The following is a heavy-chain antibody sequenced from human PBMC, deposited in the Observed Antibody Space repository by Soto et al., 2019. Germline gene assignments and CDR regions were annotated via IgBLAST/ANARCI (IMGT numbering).Heavy chain of an antibody. CDR2: INPYNDNT. CDR1: GYSLITYS. V-gene: IGHV1-18*01. D-gene: IGHD1-1*01. Sequence: QVKLVQSGAEVKKPGASVKVSCTASGYSLITYSATWVRQAPGQGLEWMGWINPYNDNTNYAQTLQGRLTFTTDTSSNTAYMELRSLRSDDTAVYYCVRRVMWERKEHVVDYWGQGTLVTVSS. J-gene: IGHJ4*02. CDR3: VRRVMWERKEHVVDY.